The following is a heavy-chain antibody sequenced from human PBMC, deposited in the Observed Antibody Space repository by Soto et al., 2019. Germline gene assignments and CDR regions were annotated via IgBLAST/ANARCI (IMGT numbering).Heavy chain of an antibody. CDR2: INHSGST. V-gene: IGHV4-34*01. CDR3: ARDRGYDSSGYYFDY. J-gene: IGHJ4*02. CDR1: GGSFSGYY. D-gene: IGHD3-22*01. Sequence: PSETLSLTCAVYGGSFSGYYWSWIRQPPGKGLEWIGEINHSGSTNYNPSLKSRVTISVDTSKNQFSLKLSSATAADTAVYYCARDRGYDSSGYYFDYWGQGTPVTVSS.